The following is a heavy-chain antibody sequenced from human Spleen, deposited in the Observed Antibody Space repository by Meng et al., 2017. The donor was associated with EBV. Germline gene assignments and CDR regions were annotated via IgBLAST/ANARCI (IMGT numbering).Heavy chain of an antibody. CDR2: IYWDDDK. CDR1: WLSLDTSGGA. CDR3: VHTSTPSSWQPDF. D-gene: IGHD6-13*01. Sequence: ISLKESLLALMKPPPTLPLPFTFPWLSLDTSGGAVGWIRQPPGKPLEWLALIYWDDDKRYSPSLENRLTITRGTSRNQVVLTITNVDPADTGTYFCVHTSTPSSWQPDFWGQGILVTVSS. J-gene: IGHJ4*02. V-gene: IGHV2-5*02.